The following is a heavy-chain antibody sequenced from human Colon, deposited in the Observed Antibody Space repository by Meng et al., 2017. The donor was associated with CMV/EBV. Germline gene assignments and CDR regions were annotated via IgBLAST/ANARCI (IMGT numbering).Heavy chain of an antibody. J-gene: IGHJ6*02. Sequence: GGSLRLSCVGSGFTFSNHAMNWVRQAPGKGLEWVSVISSGGGATYLADSVKGRFTISRDNSKKTLFLQMNSLRAEDTAVYYCAKPKEYTSAYGLDVWGQGTTVTVSS. CDR1: GFTFSNHA. V-gene: IGHV3-23*01. D-gene: IGHD1-26*01. CDR3: AKPKEYTSAYGLDV. CDR2: ISSGGGAT.